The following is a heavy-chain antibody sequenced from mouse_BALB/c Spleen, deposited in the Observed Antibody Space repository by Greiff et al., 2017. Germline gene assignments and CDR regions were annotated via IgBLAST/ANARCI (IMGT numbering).Heavy chain of an antibody. CDR3: ARMSSSYVY. J-gene: IGHJ2*01. Sequence: EVKLVESGGGLVQPGGSRKLSCAASGFTFSSFGMHWVRQAPEKGLEWVAYISSGRSTIYYADTVKGRFTISRDNPKNTLFLQMTSLRSEDTAMYYCARMSSSYVYWGQGTTLTVSS. CDR1: GFTFSSFG. D-gene: IGHD1-1*01. V-gene: IGHV5-17*02. CDR2: ISSGRSTI.